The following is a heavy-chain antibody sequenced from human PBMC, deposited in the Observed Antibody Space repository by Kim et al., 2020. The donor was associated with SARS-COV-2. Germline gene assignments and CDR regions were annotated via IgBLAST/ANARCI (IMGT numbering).Heavy chain of an antibody. V-gene: IGHV3-33*06. CDR1: GFTFSSYG. Sequence: GESLRLSCAASGFTFSSYGMNWLRQVPGKGLEWVAHVSYDGSDKYYADSVKGRFTISKDFSRKTLYLQMNSLRAGDTALYYCAKASRSSISGHYYAMDVWGHGTTVTVSS. CDR2: VSYDGSDK. J-gene: IGHJ6*02. CDR3: AKASRSSISGHYYAMDV. D-gene: IGHD6-19*01.